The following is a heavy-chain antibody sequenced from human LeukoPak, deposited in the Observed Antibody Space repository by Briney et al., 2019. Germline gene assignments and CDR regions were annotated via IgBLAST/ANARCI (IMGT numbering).Heavy chain of an antibody. CDR1: GFTFTSSA. V-gene: IGHV1-58*01. J-gene: IGHJ5*02. D-gene: IGHD2-15*01. CDR2: IVVGSGNT. CDR3: AADGGSYTALNWFDP. Sequence: SVKVSCKASGFTFTSSAVQWVRQARGQRLEWIGWIVVGSGNTNYAQKFQERVTITRDMFTSTAYMELSSLRSEDTAVYYCAADGGSYTALNWFDPWGQGTLVTVSS.